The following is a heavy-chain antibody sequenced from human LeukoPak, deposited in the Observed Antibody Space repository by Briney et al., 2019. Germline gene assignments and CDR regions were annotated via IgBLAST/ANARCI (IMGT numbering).Heavy chain of an antibody. CDR1: GVSISSYY. CDR2: IYYSGST. J-gene: IGHJ4*02. Sequence: SETLSLTCTVSGVSISSYYWSWIRQPPGKGLEWLGYIYYSGSTNYNPSLKSRVTISVDTSKNQFSLKLSSVTAADTAVYYCARADSSGWHNLFDYWGQGTLVTVSS. D-gene: IGHD6-19*01. V-gene: IGHV4-59*01. CDR3: ARADSSGWHNLFDY.